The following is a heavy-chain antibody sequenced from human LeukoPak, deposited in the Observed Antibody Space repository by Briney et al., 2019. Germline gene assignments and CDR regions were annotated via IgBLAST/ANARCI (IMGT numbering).Heavy chain of an antibody. CDR1: GGPISSYY. V-gene: IGHV4-59*01. J-gene: IGHJ4*02. Sequence: PSETLSLTCTVSGGPISSYYWSWIRQPPGKGLEWIGYIYYSGSTNYNPSLKSRVTISVDTSKNQFSLKLSSVTAADTAVYYCARDRDGTDYWGQGTLVTVSS. CDR2: IYYSGST. CDR3: ARDRDGTDY. D-gene: IGHD3-10*01.